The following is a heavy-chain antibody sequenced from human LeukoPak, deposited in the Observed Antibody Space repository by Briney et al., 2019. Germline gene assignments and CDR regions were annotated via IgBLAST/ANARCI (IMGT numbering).Heavy chain of an antibody. V-gene: IGHV4-39*01. CDR2: IHYSGSP. D-gene: IGHD3-10*01. J-gene: IGHJ4*02. Sequence: SETLSLTCTVSGGSISSSNYHWGWIRQPPGKGLEWIGSIHYSGSPYYNPSHKSRVTVSVDTSKNQFTVNLSSVTAADTAVYYCTRHFGSGRDDYWGQGTLVTVSS. CDR1: GGSISSSNYH. CDR3: TRHFGSGRDDY.